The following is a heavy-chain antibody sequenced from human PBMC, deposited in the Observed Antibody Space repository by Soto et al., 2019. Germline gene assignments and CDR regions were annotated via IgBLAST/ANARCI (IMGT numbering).Heavy chain of an antibody. J-gene: IGHJ6*02. Sequence: EVQLVESGGGLVEPGKSLRLSCVVSGFTYEDFAMHWVRQAPGKGLEWVSGISWNSASTGYADSVTGRFTISRDNAKNSLYLQMRNLTGDDTAMYYCVKDFRRYTNGLDVWAQGPRSLSP. D-gene: IGHD5-18*01. CDR3: VKDFRRYTNGLDV. CDR2: ISWNSAST. V-gene: IGHV3-9*01. CDR1: GFTYEDFA.